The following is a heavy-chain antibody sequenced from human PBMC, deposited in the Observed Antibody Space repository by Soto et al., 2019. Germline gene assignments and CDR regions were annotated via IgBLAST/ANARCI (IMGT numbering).Heavy chain of an antibody. J-gene: IGHJ6*02. Sequence: QVQLVQSGAEVKKPGASVKVSCKASGYTFTSYDINWVRQATGQGLEWMGWMNPNSGNTGYAQKCQGRVTMTRNTPISTAYMELSSLRSDDTDVYYCAKSIRRLRRVRYYYGLDVWGQGTTVTVSS. CDR1: GYTFTSYD. CDR3: AKSIRRLRRVRYYYGLDV. D-gene: IGHD4-17*01. CDR2: MNPNSGNT. V-gene: IGHV1-8*01.